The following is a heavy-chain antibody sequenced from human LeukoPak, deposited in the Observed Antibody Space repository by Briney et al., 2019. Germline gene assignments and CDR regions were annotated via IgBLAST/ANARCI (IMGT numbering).Heavy chain of an antibody. CDR2: INPNSGGT. V-gene: IGHV1-2*04. D-gene: IGHD6-19*01. CDR1: GYTFTSYY. J-gene: IGHJ4*02. Sequence: GASVKVSCKASGYTFTSYYMHWVRQAPGQGLEWMGWINPNSGGTNYAQKFQGWVTMTRDTSISTAYMELSRLRSDDTAVYYCARDRGSGGGGVAYWGQGTLVTVSS. CDR3: ARDRGSGGGGVAY.